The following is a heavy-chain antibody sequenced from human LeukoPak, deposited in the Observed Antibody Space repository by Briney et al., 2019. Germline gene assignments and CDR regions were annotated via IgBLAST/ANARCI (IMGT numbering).Heavy chain of an antibody. CDR2: IYSGGNT. V-gene: IGHV3-53*01. Sequence: GRSLRLSCASSGFTVSSNYMGWVPQAPGKGLEYVSVIYSGGNTYYAGSVKGRFTISRDNSKNTVYLQMNSLRAEDTAVFYCARLVATTGRLYFDYWGQGTLVTVSS. J-gene: IGHJ4*02. CDR3: ARLVATTGRLYFDY. CDR1: GFTVSSNY. D-gene: IGHD1-1*01.